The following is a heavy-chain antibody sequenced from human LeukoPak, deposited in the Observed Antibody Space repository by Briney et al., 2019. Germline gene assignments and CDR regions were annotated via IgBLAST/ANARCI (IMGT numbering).Heavy chain of an antibody. J-gene: IGHJ6*03. CDR3: ARATVTSSSLVQGSYYYYYYMDV. D-gene: IGHD6-6*01. CDR2: VDPEDDET. V-gene: IGHV1-24*01. Sequence: GASVKVSCKVSGNTLSELSMHWVRQAPGKGLEWMGGVDPEDDETIYAQKFQGRVTMTEDTSTDTAYMELSSLRSEDTAVYYCARATVTSSSLVQGSYYYYYYMDVWGKGTTVTVSS. CDR1: GNTLSELS.